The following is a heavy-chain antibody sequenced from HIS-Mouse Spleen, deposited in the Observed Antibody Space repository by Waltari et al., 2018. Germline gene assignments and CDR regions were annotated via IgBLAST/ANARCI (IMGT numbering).Heavy chain of an antibody. CDR1: GGSISSYY. CDR2: IYYSGST. J-gene: IGHJ4*02. CDR3: ARGGLLAATYYFDY. Sequence: QVQLQESGPGLVKPSETLSLTCTVSGGSISSYYWSWIRQPPGKGLEWIGSIYYSGSTNYNPSRKSGVTISVDTSKNQFSLKLSSVTAADTAVYYCARGGLLAATYYFDYWGQGTLVTVSS. D-gene: IGHD2-15*01. V-gene: IGHV4-59*08.